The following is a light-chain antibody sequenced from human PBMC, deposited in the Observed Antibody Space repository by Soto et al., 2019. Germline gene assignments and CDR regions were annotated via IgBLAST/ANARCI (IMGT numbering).Light chain of an antibody. CDR1: QGISSY. J-gene: IGKJ5*01. V-gene: IGKV1-39*01. CDR2: AAS. Sequence: DIQLTQSPSFLSASVGDRVTITCRASQGISSYLNWYQQKQGKAPRLLIFAASTLQSGVPSRFSGSGSGTDFTLTIATLHPEDYATYYCQQSHSSPLTFGQGTRLEIK. CDR3: QQSHSSPLT.